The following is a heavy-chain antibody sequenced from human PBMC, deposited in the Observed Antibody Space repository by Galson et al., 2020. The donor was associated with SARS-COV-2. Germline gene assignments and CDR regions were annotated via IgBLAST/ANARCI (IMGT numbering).Heavy chain of an antibody. CDR1: GFTFRNYT. J-gene: IGHJ4*02. CDR3: AREGGGSDY. CDR2: ISSDSSSK. D-gene: IGHD1-26*01. Sequence: KIGESLKNSCTASGFTFRNYTMNWVRQAPGKGLEWVSSISSDSSSKYYADSVKGRFTISRDNAKNSLSLQMNSLRADDTAVYYCAREGGGSDYWGQGTLVTVSP. V-gene: IGHV3-21*03.